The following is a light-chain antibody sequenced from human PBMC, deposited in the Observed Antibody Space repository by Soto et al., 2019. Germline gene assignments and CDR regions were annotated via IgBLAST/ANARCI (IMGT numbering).Light chain of an antibody. V-gene: IGKV3-11*01. Sequence: EIVLTQSPATLSLSPGERATLSCRASQSVSSYLAWYQQKPGQAPRLLIYDASNRATGIPARFSGGGSGTDVSLHISSLEPEDFAVYYCQQRFNWPRFTFGQGTKLEIK. CDR3: QQRFNWPRFT. CDR1: QSVSSY. CDR2: DAS. J-gene: IGKJ2*01.